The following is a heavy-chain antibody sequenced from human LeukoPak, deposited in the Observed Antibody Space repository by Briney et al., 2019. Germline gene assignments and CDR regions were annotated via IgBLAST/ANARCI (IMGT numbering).Heavy chain of an antibody. J-gene: IGHJ4*02. D-gene: IGHD3-10*01. Sequence: GPVKVSCKASGYTFTGYYIHWVRQAPGQGLEWMGWINPNSGGTNYAQKFQGRVTMTRDTSISTAYMELSRLRSEDTAVYYCARSYYYGAGSYGEGGYGGRGNRVSVSS. CDR3: ARSYYYGAGSYGEGGY. CDR1: GYTFTGYY. CDR2: INPNSGGT. V-gene: IGHV1-2*02.